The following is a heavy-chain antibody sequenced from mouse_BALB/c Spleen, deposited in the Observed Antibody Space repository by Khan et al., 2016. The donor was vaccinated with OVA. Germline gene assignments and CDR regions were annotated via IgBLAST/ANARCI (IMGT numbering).Heavy chain of an antibody. CDR1: GYTFTNYW. Sequence: QVQLQQSGAELIRPGTSVKISCKASGYTFTNYWLGWVKQRPGHGLEWIGDIYPGGTYTNYNEKFRGNATLTADTSSSTAYMQLSSPTSEDSAVYFCARWATWYFDVWGAGTTVTVSS. CDR2: IYPGGTYT. D-gene: IGHD3-1*01. V-gene: IGHV1-63*02. J-gene: IGHJ1*01. CDR3: ARWATWYFDV.